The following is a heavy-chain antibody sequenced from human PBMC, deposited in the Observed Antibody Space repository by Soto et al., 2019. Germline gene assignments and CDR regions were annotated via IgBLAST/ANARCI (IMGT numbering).Heavy chain of an antibody. CDR2: INHSGST. CDR1: GGSFSGYY. CDR3: ARGQGTSDGYSYYFDY. D-gene: IGHD5-18*01. J-gene: IGHJ4*02. Sequence: QVQLQQWGAGLLKPSETLSLTCAVYGGSFSGYYWSWIRQPPGKGLEWIGEINHSGSTNYNPSLKSRVTISVDMSKNQFSLKLSSVTAADTAVYYCARGQGTSDGYSYYFDYWGQGTLVTVSS. V-gene: IGHV4-34*01.